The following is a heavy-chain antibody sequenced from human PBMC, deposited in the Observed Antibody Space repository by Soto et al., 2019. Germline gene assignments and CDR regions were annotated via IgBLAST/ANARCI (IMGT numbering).Heavy chain of an antibody. D-gene: IGHD2-15*01. CDR1: GGSISSSSYY. Sequence: SETLSLTCTVSGGSISSSSYYWGWIRQPPGKGLEWIGSIYYSGSTYYNPSLKSRVTISVVTSKNQFSLKLSSVTAADTAVYYCAGQDIVVVVAASSFAFDIWGQGTMVTVSS. J-gene: IGHJ3*02. CDR2: IYYSGST. CDR3: AGQDIVVVVAASSFAFDI. V-gene: IGHV4-39*01.